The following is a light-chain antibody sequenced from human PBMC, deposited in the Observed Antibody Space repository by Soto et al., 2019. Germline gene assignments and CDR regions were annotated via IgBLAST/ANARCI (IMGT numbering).Light chain of an antibody. CDR1: TGAVTSGHY. J-gene: IGLJ2*01. CDR3: LLSYSGARVV. Sequence: QAVVTQEPSLTVSPGGTVTLTCGSSTGAVTSGHYPYWFQQKPGQAPRTLIYDTSNKHSWTPARFSGSLLGGKAALTLSGAQPEDEAEYYCLLSYSGARVVCGGGTKVTVL. V-gene: IGLV7-46*01. CDR2: DTS.